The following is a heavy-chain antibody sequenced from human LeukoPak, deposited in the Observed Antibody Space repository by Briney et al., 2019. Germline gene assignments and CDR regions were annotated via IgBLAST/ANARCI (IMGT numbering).Heavy chain of an antibody. CDR1: GGSFSGYY. V-gene: IGHV4-34*01. CDR3: ARYSSSWSGWFDP. D-gene: IGHD6-13*01. J-gene: IGHJ5*02. Sequence: PSETLSLTCAVYGGSFSGYYWSWIRQPPGKGLEWIGEINHSGSTNYNPSLKSRVTISVDTSKNQFSLKLNSVTAADTAVHYCARYSSSWSGWFDPRGQGTLVTVSS. CDR2: INHSGST.